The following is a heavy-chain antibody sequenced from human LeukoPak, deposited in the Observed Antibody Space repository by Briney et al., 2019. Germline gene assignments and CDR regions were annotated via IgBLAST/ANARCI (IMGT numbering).Heavy chain of an antibody. CDR1: GFTFSTYS. CDR2: ISSGSSYI. Sequence: GGSLRLSCAASGFTFSTYSMNWVRQAPGKGLEWVSSISSGSSYIYYADSVKSRFTISRDNAKNSLYLQMNSLRAEDTAVYYCARLTTANDYWGQGTLVTVSS. V-gene: IGHV3-21*01. D-gene: IGHD4-17*01. J-gene: IGHJ4*02. CDR3: ARLTTANDY.